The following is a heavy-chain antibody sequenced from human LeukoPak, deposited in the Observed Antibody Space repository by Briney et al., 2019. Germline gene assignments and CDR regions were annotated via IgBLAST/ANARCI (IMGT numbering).Heavy chain of an antibody. V-gene: IGHV1-18*01. Sequence: LEWMGWISAYNGNTNYAQKLQGRVTMTTDTSTSTAYMELRSLRSDDTAVYYCARGYPWYGYWGQGTLVTVSS. CDR2: ISAYNGNT. CDR3: ARGYPWYGY. D-gene: IGHD2-15*01. J-gene: IGHJ4*02.